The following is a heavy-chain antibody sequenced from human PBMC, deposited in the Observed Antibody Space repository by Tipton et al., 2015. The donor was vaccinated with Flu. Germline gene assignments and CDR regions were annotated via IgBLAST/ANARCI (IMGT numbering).Heavy chain of an antibody. CDR3: ARGASTSWYQRLQEIDY. J-gene: IGHJ4*02. D-gene: IGHD2-2*01. Sequence: SLRLSCVASGFRFNTYSMHWVRQAPGKGLEWVAVIPFAGGTDFCADSVKGRFTVSRDNSRNILYPQMNSLRAADTALYHCARGASTSWYQRLQEIDYWGQGTLVTVPS. CDR2: IPFAGGTD. CDR1: GFRFNTYS. V-gene: IGHV3-30-3*01.